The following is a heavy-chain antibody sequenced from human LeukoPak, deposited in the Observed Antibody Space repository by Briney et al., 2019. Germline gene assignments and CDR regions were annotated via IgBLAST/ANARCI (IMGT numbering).Heavy chain of an antibody. V-gene: IGHV3-30*04. CDR3: ARVRLQQLGDY. D-gene: IGHD6-13*01. Sequence: PGGSLRLSCAASGFTFSSYAMHWVRQAPGKGLEWVAVISYDGSNKYYADSVKGRFTISRDNSKNTLYLQMNSLRAEDTAVYYCARVRLQQLGDYWGQGTLVTVSS. CDR1: GFTFSSYA. J-gene: IGHJ4*02. CDR2: ISYDGSNK.